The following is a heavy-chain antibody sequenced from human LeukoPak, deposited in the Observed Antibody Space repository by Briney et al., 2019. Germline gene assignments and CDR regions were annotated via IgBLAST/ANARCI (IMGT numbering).Heavy chain of an antibody. CDR3: ARDRGWLQLRYYFDY. Sequence: ASVKVSCKASGYTFTGYYMRWVRQAPGQGLEWMGWINPNSGGTNYAQKFQGRVTMTRDTSISTAYMELSRLRSDDTAVYYCARDRGWLQLRYYFDYWGQGTLVTVSS. D-gene: IGHD5-24*01. V-gene: IGHV1-2*02. J-gene: IGHJ4*02. CDR2: INPNSGGT. CDR1: GYTFTGYY.